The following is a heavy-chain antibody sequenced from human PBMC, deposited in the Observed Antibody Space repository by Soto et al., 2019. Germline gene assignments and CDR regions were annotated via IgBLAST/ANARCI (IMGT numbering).Heavy chain of an antibody. CDR2: ISDDGSNK. D-gene: IGHD6-13*01. V-gene: IGHV3-30-3*01. CDR3: ARDHFASSWSYFDY. Sequence: QVQLVESGGGVVQPGRSLRLSCAVSGFTFTNYAMHWVRQAPGKGLEWVAVISDDGSNKKYADSVKGRFTISRDNPKNTMYMQMNSLRAEDTALYYCARDHFASSWSYFDYWGQGTLVTVSS. J-gene: IGHJ4*02. CDR1: GFTFTNYA.